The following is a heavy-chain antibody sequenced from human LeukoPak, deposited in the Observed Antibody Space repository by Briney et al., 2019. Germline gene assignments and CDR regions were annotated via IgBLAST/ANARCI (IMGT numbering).Heavy chain of an antibody. V-gene: IGHV3-21*01. CDR1: GFTFSSYS. CDR2: ISSSSSYI. Sequence: GGSLRLSCAASGFTFSSYSMNWVRQAPGKGLEWVSSISSSSSYIYYADSVKGRFTISRDNAKNSLYLQMNSLRAEDTAVYYCAREPGIAAAGTPDGMDVWGQGTTVTVSS. D-gene: IGHD6-13*01. CDR3: AREPGIAAAGTPDGMDV. J-gene: IGHJ6*02.